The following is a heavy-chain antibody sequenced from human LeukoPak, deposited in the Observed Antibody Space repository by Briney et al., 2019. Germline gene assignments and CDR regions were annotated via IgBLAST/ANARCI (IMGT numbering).Heavy chain of an antibody. D-gene: IGHD4-17*01. CDR1: GYTFTSYG. CDR3: AREGYGDYYSYYYYYMDV. Sequence: ASVKVSCKASGYTFTSYGISWVRQAPGQGLEWMGWISAYNGNTNYAQKLQGRVTMTTDTSTSTAYMELRSLRSDDTAVYYCAREGYGDYYSYYYYYMDVWGKGTTVTVSS. V-gene: IGHV1-18*01. CDR2: ISAYNGNT. J-gene: IGHJ6*03.